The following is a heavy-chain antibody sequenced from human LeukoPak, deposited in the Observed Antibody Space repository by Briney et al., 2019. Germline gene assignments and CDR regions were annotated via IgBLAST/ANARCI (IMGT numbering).Heavy chain of an antibody. Sequence: GGSLRLSCAASGFTFSNYSMNWVRQAPGKGLEWVSYISSSGSTIYYADSVKGRFTISRDNAKNSLYLQMNSLRAEDTAVYYCARDFGVGVTQNTYWGQGTLVTVSS. J-gene: IGHJ4*02. D-gene: IGHD2-21*02. CDR1: GFTFSNYS. V-gene: IGHV3-48*04. CDR3: ARDFGVGVTQNTY. CDR2: ISSSGSTI.